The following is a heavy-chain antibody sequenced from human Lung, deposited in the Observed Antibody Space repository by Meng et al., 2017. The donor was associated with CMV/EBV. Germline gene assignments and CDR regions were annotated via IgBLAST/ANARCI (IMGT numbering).Heavy chain of an antibody. J-gene: IGHJ6*02. CDR2: IKSKIDGGTT. V-gene: IGHV3-15*01. D-gene: IGHD6-19*01. CDR1: GFTFSDAW. CDR3: ATDLRGRAVAGTYYYYGMDL. Sequence: SCAASGFTFSDAWMSWVRQAPGKGLEWVGRIKSKIDGGTTDYAAPVKGRLTISRDDSRNTLYLQMNSLKTEDTAVYYCATDLRGRAVAGTYYYYGMDLXGQGXKVTVSS.